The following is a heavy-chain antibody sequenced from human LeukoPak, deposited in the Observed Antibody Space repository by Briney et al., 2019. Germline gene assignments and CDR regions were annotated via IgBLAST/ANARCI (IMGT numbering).Heavy chain of an antibody. V-gene: IGHV3-30*02. CDR2: IRYDGNNK. D-gene: IGHD3-10*01. CDR3: AGGGFGEAYYYYYYMDV. J-gene: IGHJ6*03. CDR1: GFSFSSYG. Sequence: PGGSLRLSCAASGFSFSSYGMHWVRQAPGKGLEWVAFIRYDGNNKYYEDSVKGRFTISRDNSKNTLYLQMDSLRGEATAVYYSAGGGFGEAYYYYYYMDVWGKGTTVTVSS.